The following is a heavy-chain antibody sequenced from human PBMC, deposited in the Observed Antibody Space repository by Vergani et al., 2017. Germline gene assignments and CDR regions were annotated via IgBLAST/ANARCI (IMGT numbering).Heavy chain of an antibody. D-gene: IGHD4-11*01. CDR1: GFTFSHYS. V-gene: IGHV3-21*01. Sequence: EVQMVESGGGLVKPGGSLRLSCVASGFTFSHYSMNWVRQAPGKGLEWVSSISGNNDDVYYADSVKGRFTISRDNAKNSLYLDMSSLRAEDTAVYHCAKDTGNEHYYYHYVDGWGKGISVTVSS. CDR3: AKDTGNEHYYYHYVDG. CDR2: ISGNNDDV. J-gene: IGHJ6*03.